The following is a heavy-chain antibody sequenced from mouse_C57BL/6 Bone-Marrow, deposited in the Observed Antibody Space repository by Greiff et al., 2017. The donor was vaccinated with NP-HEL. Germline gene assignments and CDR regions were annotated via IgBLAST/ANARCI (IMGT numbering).Heavy chain of an antibody. CDR1: GFNIKDDY. V-gene: IGHV14-4*01. Sequence: EVQLQQSGAELVRPGASVKLSCTASGFNIKDDYMHWVKQRPEQGLEWIGWIDPENGDTEYASKFQGKATITADTSSNTAYLQLSSLTSEDTAVYYGTSYDFYAMDYWGQGTSVTVSS. CDR3: TSYDFYAMDY. CDR2: IDPENGDT. D-gene: IGHD6-5*01. J-gene: IGHJ4*01.